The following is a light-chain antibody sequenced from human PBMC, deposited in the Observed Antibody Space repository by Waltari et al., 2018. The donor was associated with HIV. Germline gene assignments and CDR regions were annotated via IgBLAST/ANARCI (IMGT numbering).Light chain of an antibody. CDR2: AAS. CDR1: QSISNY. J-gene: IGKJ1*01. CDR3: QQSYNTLWT. V-gene: IGKV1-39*01. Sequence: DIQMTQSPSSLSASVGDRVTITCRASQSISNYLNWYQQKPGKAPKLLIYAASTLQSGVPSRFSGSGSGTDFTLTISSLQPEDFATYDCQQSYNTLWTFGQGTKVEIK.